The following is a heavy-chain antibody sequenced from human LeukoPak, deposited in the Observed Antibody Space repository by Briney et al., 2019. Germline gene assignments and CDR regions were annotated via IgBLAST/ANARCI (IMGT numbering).Heavy chain of an antibody. J-gene: IGHJ4*02. CDR1: GYTFTSYG. CDR2: ISAYNGNT. Sequence: ASVKVSCKASGYTFTSYGISWVRQAPGQGLEWMGWISAYNGNTNYAQKLQGRVTMTTDTSTSTAYMELRSLRSDDTAVYYCARDCSSTSCERFDYWGQGTLDTVSS. V-gene: IGHV1-18*01. D-gene: IGHD2-2*01. CDR3: ARDCSSTSCERFDY.